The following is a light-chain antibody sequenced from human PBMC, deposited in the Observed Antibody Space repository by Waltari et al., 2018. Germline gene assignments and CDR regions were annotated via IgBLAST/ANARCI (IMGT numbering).Light chain of an antibody. V-gene: IGLV2-14*03. Sequence: QSALTQPASVSGSPGQSITISCTGTSSDVGGYNYVSWYQQHPGKAPKLMIYDVSNRPSGVSNRFSDYKYGNTASLTISGLQAEDEANYYCGSYTSSSNYVFGTGTKVTVL. CDR2: DVS. CDR3: GSYTSSSNYV. J-gene: IGLJ1*01. CDR1: SSDVGGYNY.